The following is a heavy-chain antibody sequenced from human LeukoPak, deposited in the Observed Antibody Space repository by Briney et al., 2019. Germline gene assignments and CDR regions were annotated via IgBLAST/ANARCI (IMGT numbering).Heavy chain of an antibody. CDR3: AQTPYSGSYAYYFDY. J-gene: IGHJ4*02. CDR1: GGTFSSYA. CDR2: IIPILGIA. D-gene: IGHD1-26*01. V-gene: IGHV1-69*04. Sequence: SVKVSCKASGGTFSSYAISWVRQAPGQGLEWMGRIIPILGIANYAQKFQGRVTITADKSTSTAYMELSSLRSDDTAIYYCAQTPYSGSYAYYFDYWGQGTLVTVSS.